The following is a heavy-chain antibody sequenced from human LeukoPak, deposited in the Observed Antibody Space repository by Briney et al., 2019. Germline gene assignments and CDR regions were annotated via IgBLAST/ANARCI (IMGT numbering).Heavy chain of an antibody. CDR1: GFTFSSYE. CDR2: ISTSGSPI. D-gene: IGHD3-22*01. CDR3: ARRGSYDTSGYLFDH. V-gene: IGHV3-48*03. Sequence: GGSLRLSCAVSGFTFSSYEMNWVRQAPGKGLEWVSYISTSGSPIYYGNSVKGRFTVSRDNAKNSLYLQMNSLRAEDTALYYCARRGSYDTSGYLFDHWGQGTLVTVSS. J-gene: IGHJ4*02.